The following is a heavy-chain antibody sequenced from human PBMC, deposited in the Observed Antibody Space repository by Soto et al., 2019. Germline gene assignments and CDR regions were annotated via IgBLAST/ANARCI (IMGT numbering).Heavy chain of an antibody. V-gene: IGHV5-10-1*01. J-gene: IGHJ5*02. Sequence: GESLKISCKGSGYSFTSYWISWVRQMPGKGLEWMGRIDPSDSYTNYSPSFQGHVTISADKSISTAYLQWSSLKASDTAMYYCARHHYDFWSGYANNWFDPWGQETLVTVSS. CDR2: IDPSDSYT. D-gene: IGHD3-3*01. CDR3: ARHHYDFWSGYANNWFDP. CDR1: GYSFTSYW.